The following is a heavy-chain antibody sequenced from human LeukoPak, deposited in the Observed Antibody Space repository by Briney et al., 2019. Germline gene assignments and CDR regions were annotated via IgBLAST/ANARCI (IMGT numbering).Heavy chain of an antibody. CDR1: GFTFSSYS. D-gene: IGHD1-26*01. J-gene: IGHJ3*02. V-gene: IGHV3-21*01. Sequence: GGSLRLSCAASGFTFSSYSMNWVRQAPGKGLEWVSSISNSNSYIYHADSVKGRFTISRDNAKKSLYLQMNSLRAEDTAVYYCATPSPGGGSYYYAFDIWGQGTMVTVSS. CDR3: ATPSPGGGSYYYAFDI. CDR2: ISNSNSYI.